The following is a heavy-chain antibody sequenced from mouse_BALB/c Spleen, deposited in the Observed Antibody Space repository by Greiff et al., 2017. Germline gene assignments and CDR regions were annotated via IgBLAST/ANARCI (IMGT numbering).Heavy chain of an antibody. CDR1: GFSLTSYG. Sequence: QVHVKQSGPSLVQPSQSLSITCTVSGFSLTSYGVHWVRQSPGKGLEWLGVIWRGGSTDYNAAFMSRLSITKDNSKSQVFFKMNSLQADDTAIYYCAKNRYGNYVWFAYWGQGTLVTVSA. D-gene: IGHD2-1*01. CDR2: IWRGGST. CDR3: AKNRYGNYVWFAY. V-gene: IGHV2-5-1*01. J-gene: IGHJ3*01.